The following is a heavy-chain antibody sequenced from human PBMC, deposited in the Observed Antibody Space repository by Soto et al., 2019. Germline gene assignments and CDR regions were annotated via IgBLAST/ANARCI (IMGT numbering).Heavy chain of an antibody. CDR2: ISPYSGKT. V-gene: IGHV1-18*01. Sequence: QVHLVQSGAEVKKPGDSVKVSCKASGYTFTNFGITWVRQAPGQGPEWVGWISPYSGKTNYTQRLQGRVTMTTDPAKNTAYLDLRSLTCDDTATYYCAKWSVTAGDVGPWGQGTLVTVSS. CDR1: GYTFTNFG. J-gene: IGHJ5*02. D-gene: IGHD2-21*02. CDR3: AKWSVTAGDVGP.